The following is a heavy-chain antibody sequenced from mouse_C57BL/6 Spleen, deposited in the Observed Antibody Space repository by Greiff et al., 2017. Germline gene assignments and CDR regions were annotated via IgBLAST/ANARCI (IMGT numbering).Heavy chain of an antibody. Sequence: QVHVKQSGPGLVQPSQSLSITCTVSGFSLTSYGVHWVRQSPGKGLEWLGVIWRGGSTDYNAAFMSRLSITKDNSKSQVFFKMNSLQADDTAIYYCAKNSLYYGSSYGYFDVWGTGTTVTVSS. CDR3: AKNSLYYGSSYGYFDV. V-gene: IGHV2-5*01. CDR2: IWRGGST. J-gene: IGHJ1*03. CDR1: GFSLTSYG. D-gene: IGHD1-1*01.